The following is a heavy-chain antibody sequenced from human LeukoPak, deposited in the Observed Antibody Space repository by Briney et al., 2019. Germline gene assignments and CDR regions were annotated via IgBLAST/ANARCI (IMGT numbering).Heavy chain of an antibody. J-gene: IGHJ4*02. V-gene: IGHV4-59*08. CDR2: IYSNGNT. CDR1: GSSINSYY. CDR3: ARREGVVTHFDY. Sequence: SETLSLTCSVSGSSINSYYWSWIRQPPGKGLEWIGYIYSNGNTNYNPSLKSRVTISVEMSKNQFSLKLTSVTAADTAVYYCARREGVVTHFDYWGQGTQVTVSS. D-gene: IGHD2-15*01.